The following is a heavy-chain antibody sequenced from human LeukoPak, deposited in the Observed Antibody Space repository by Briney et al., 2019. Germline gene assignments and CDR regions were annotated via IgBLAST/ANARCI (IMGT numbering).Heavy chain of an antibody. Sequence: GGSLRLSCAASGFTLSNYGMHWVRQAPGKGLVWVAVIWSDGSNKYYAGSVKGRFTISRDNSKNTLYLQMNSLRAEDTAMYYWAIWYYYGSGSYIDYWGQGTLVTVSS. CDR3: AIWYYYGSGSYIDY. V-gene: IGHV3-33*01. CDR2: IWSDGSNK. D-gene: IGHD3-10*01. CDR1: GFTLSNYG. J-gene: IGHJ4*02.